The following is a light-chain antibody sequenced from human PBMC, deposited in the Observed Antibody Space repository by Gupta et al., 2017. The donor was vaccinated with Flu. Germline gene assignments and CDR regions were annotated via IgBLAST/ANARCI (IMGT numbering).Light chain of an antibody. V-gene: IGLV3-19*01. Sequence: TGSRESIENVKGDSDQPKTGRPPVLVIYDNNNRPEGGPDRFSGTSSGSTASLTITGAQAEDEADYYCDTRDNSFNAVVFGGGTKLTVL. CDR2: DNN. CDR3: DTRDNSFNAVV. J-gene: IGLJ2*01. CDR1: SIENVK.